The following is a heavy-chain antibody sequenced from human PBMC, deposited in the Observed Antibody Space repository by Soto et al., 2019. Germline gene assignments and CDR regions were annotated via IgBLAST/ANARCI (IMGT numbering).Heavy chain of an antibody. J-gene: IGHJ6*02. CDR3: ARDQYCGRSNCYRTGMDV. D-gene: IGHD2-2*01. V-gene: IGHV3-72*01. Sequence: DVQLVESGGGLVQPGGSLILSCAASGFTFSDHYMDWVRQAPGKGLEWVGRTRNKVTGYTTEYAASVKGRFTISRDDSKNSLYLQMNSLKTEDTAVYYCARDQYCGRSNCYRTGMDVWGQGTTVTVSS. CDR2: TRNKVTGYTT. CDR1: GFTFSDHY.